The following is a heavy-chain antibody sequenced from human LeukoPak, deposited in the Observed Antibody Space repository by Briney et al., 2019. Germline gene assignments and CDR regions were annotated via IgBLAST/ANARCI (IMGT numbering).Heavy chain of an antibody. D-gene: IGHD6-19*01. J-gene: IGHJ4*02. CDR2: IIPILGIA. CDR1: GGTFSSYT. V-gene: IGHV1-69*04. Sequence: GASVKVSCKASGGTFSSYTISWVRQAPGQGLEWMGRIIPILGIANYAQKFQGRVTITADKSTSTAYMELSSLRSEDTAVYYCARDPVSSGCPSGYWGQGTLVTVSS. CDR3: ARDPVSSGCPSGY.